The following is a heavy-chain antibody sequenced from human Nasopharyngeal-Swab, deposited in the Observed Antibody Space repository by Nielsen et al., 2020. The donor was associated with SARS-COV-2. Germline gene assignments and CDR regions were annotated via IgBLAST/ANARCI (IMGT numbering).Heavy chain of an antibody. J-gene: IGHJ4*02. D-gene: IGHD3-16*01. Sequence: GESLKISCAASGFIFSASAIHWVRQASGKGLEWVARIGDKDHNYATTYGASVQGRFTISRDDSKNTAFLQMHSLKVDDTAVYYFARRNPWGWDFDYWGQGTLVTVSS. CDR3: ARRNPWGWDFDY. CDR1: GFIFSASA. V-gene: IGHV3-73*01. CDR2: IGDKDHNYAT.